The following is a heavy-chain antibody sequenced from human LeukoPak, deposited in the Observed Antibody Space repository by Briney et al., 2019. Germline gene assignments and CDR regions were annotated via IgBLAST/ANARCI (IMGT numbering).Heavy chain of an antibody. CDR2: INANSGGT. V-gene: IGHV1-2*02. D-gene: IGHD3-9*01. Sequence: ASVEVSCKASGYTFTGYYMHWVRQAPGQGLEWMGWINANSGGTNYAQKFQGRVTMTRDTSISTAYMELSRLRSDDTAVYYCARSSRYDIWTGYPYWGQGTLVTVSS. CDR1: GYTFTGYY. J-gene: IGHJ4*02. CDR3: ARSSRYDIWTGYPY.